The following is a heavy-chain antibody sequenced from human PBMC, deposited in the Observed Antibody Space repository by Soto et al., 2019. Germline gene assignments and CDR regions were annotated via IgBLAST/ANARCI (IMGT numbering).Heavy chain of an antibody. CDR1: GYTFTSYG. J-gene: IGHJ6*02. V-gene: IGHV1-18*04. CDR3: ARELKYSSSWYGDYYYGMDV. CDR2: ISAYNGNT. D-gene: IGHD6-13*01. Sequence: ASVKVSCKASGYTFTSYGISWVRQAPGQGLEWMGWISAYNGNTNYAQKLQGRVTMTTDTSTSTAYMELRSLRSDDTAVYYCARELKYSSSWYGDYYYGMDVWGQGTTVTVSS.